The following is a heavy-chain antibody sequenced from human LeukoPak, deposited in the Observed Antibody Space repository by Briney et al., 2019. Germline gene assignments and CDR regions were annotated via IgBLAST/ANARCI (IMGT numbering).Heavy chain of an antibody. Sequence: GGSLRLTWAASGYTFSSYAMSWVRQAPGKGLEWVSAISGSGGSTYYADSVKGRFTISRDNSKHTLYLQMHRLRAEDTAVYYCAKGGKYDSSGYYYVSLHYFDYWGQGTLVTVSS. D-gene: IGHD3-22*01. CDR1: GYTFSSYA. V-gene: IGHV3-23*01. J-gene: IGHJ4*02. CDR2: ISGSGGST. CDR3: AKGGKYDSSGYYYVSLHYFDY.